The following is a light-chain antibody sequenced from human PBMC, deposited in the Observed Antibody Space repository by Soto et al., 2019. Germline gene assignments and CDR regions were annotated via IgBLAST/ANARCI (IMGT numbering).Light chain of an antibody. J-gene: IGKJ4*01. CDR3: QELNSYPRT. Sequence: DIQLTQSPSFLSASVGDRVTITCRARQSIGSYLAWYQQKPGKAPKLLIYAASTLQSGVPSRFSGSGSGTEFTLTISSLQPEDYATYYCQELNSYPRTFGGGTKVEIK. CDR1: QSIGSY. V-gene: IGKV1-9*01. CDR2: AAS.